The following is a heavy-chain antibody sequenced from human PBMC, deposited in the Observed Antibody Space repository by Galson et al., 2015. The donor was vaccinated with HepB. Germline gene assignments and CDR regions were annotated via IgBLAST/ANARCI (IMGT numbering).Heavy chain of an antibody. CDR3: ADVVTLTGTLGGAFDI. D-gene: IGHD7-27*01. Sequence: PALVKPTPTLTLTCTFSVFSLSTSGVGVGWIRQPPGKALEWLALIYWDDDKRYSPFLKSRLTITKDTSKNQVVLAMTNMDPVDTATYYCADVVTLTGTLGGAFDIWGQGTMVTVSS. J-gene: IGHJ3*02. V-gene: IGHV2-5*02. CDR1: VFSLSTSGVG. CDR2: IYWDDDK.